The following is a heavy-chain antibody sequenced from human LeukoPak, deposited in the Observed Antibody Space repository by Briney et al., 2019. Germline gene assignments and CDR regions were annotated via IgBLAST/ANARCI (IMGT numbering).Heavy chain of an antibody. D-gene: IGHD2-8*02. CDR1: GYTFTGYY. V-gene: IGHV1-2*02. CDR3: ARGTGGSLSSIDK. CDR2: INPDSGGT. J-gene: IGHJ4*02. Sequence: ASVTVSCRSSGYTFTGYYMHWVRQTPGQGLEWMGWINPDSGGTNYAQKFQGRVTMTRDTSITTVSLELTSLRSDDTAVYYCARGTGGSLSSIDKWGQGALVTVSS.